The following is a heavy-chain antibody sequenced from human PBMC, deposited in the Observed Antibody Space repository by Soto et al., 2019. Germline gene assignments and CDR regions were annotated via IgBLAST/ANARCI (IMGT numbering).Heavy chain of an antibody. CDR3: VRRGRSSKALDY. CDR2: TAHKVDSYTT. J-gene: IGHJ4*02. CDR1: GFTFSDRY. D-gene: IGHD6-6*01. V-gene: IGHV3-72*01. Sequence: HPGGSLRLSCAVSGFTFSDRYMDWVRQAPGKGLEWVGRTAHKVDSYTTEYDASVKGRFIISRDDSKKSLSLQMNSLKTEDTAVYYCVRRGRSSKALDYWGQGTLVTVSS.